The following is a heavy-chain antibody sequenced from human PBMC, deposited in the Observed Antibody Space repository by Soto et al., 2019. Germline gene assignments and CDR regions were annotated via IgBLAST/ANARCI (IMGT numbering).Heavy chain of an antibody. CDR1: GFKFRSYG. J-gene: IGHJ6*02. V-gene: IGHV3-23*01. CDR2: INESGGTT. Sequence: EEQLLESGGGLVEPGGSLRLSCVASGFKFRSYGMAWVRQAPGKGLEWVSDINESGGTTNYADSVRGRFAISRDNSRNTVELLMNSLRPEDTAVYYCVNDRATIFGVIWKYGMDVWGQGTTVYVSS. CDR3: VNDRATIFGVIWKYGMDV. D-gene: IGHD3-3*01.